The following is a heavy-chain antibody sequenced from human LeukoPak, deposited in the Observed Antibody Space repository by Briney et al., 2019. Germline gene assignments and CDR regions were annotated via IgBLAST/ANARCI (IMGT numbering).Heavy chain of an antibody. V-gene: IGHV4-34*01. CDR2: INHSGST. D-gene: IGHD3-3*01. CDR1: GGSFSGYY. Sequence: PSETLSLTCAVYGGSFSGYYWSWIRQPPGKGLEWIGEINHSGSTNYNPSLKSRVTISVDTSKNQFSLKLSSVTAADTAVYYCARITYYDFWSGYYRYYYYMDVWGKGTTVTVSS. CDR3: ARITYYDFWSGYYRYYYYMDV. J-gene: IGHJ6*03.